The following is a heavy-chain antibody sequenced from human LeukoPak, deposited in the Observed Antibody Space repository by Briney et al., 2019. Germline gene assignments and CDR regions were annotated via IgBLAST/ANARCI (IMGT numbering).Heavy chain of an antibody. Sequence: SVKVSCKAFGAXLNIGHAFIWARQAPGQGLQWMGRIIPFLGEVNYAQNFQGRVSFTADKSTATMYMEMKSLRLDDTAIYYCSPCGHAYDWFGPWGQGTLVTVSS. CDR2: IIPFLGEV. CDR1: GAXLNIGHA. J-gene: IGHJ5*02. V-gene: IGHV1-69*04. D-gene: IGHD5-12*01. CDR3: SPCGHAYDWFGP.